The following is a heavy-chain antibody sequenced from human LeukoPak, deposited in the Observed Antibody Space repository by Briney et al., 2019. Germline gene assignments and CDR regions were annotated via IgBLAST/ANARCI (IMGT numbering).Heavy chain of an antibody. Sequence: SVKVSCKPSGGTFSDYAFSWVRQAPGQGLEWVARIIPILGIINSALKFRGRVTITADNSTSTAYMELSSLTFEDTAVYYCARSYYGSGSYYYYLDYWAQGTLVTVSS. D-gene: IGHD3-10*01. V-gene: IGHV1-69*04. CDR2: IIPILGII. CDR1: GGTFSDYA. J-gene: IGHJ4*02. CDR3: ARSYYGSGSYYYYLDY.